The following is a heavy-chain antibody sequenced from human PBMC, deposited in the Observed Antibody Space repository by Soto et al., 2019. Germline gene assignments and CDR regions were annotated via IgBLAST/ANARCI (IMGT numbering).Heavy chain of an antibody. CDR1: GGSISSSSLY. D-gene: IGHD6-13*01. CDR2: MYYSGST. Sequence: QLQLKESGPGLVKPSETLSLTCTVSGGSISSSSLYWVWIRQPPGNGLERLVSMYYSGSTYYNPSIKSRVTISVTASKYQISLNLTFVTAEHTAVYYCASGTGGDRKLWGQGTLVTVSS. V-gene: IGHV4-39*01. CDR3: ASGTGGDRKL. J-gene: IGHJ4*02.